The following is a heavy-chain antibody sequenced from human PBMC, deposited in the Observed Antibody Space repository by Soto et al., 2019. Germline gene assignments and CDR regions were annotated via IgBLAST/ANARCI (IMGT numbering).Heavy chain of an antibody. D-gene: IGHD3-10*01. CDR2: INPILSMS. CDR3: ASSYGSGYRAFDY. CDR1: GDTFTFYS. J-gene: IGHJ4*02. V-gene: IGHV1-69*02. Sequence: QVQLVQSGAEVKRPGSSVKVSCKASGDTFTFYSINWVRQAHGLGLEWMGRINPILSMSNYAQRFQGRVTMTADKSTSTAYMELSSLRSEDTAIYYCASSYGSGYRAFDYWGQGALVTVSS.